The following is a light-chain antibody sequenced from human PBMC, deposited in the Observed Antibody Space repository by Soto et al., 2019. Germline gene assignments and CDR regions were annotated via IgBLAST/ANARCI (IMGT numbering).Light chain of an antibody. CDR3: HQYADSPQT. Sequence: EIVLTQSPGTLSLSPGESATLSCRVSHSVSSSYLAWYQQKPGQAPRLLIHAASTGATGIPARFRGSGSGTDFTLTISSLEPEESAVYFCHQYADSPQTFGQGTKVDIK. V-gene: IGKV3-20*01. J-gene: IGKJ2*01. CDR2: AAS. CDR1: HSVSSSY.